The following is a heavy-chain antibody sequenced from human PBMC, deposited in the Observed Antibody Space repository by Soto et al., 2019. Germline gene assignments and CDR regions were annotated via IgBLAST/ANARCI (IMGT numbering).Heavy chain of an antibody. CDR2: INPNSGGT. V-gene: IGHV1-2*02. CDR3: ARGPGYSGYDYDY. CDR1: GYTFTGYY. J-gene: IGHJ4*02. D-gene: IGHD5-12*01. Sequence: ASVKVSCKASGYTFTGYYMHWVRQAPGQGLEWMGWINPNSGGTNYAQKFQGRVTMTRDTSISTAYMELSRLRSDNTAVYYCARGPGYSGYDYDYWGQGTLVTVSS.